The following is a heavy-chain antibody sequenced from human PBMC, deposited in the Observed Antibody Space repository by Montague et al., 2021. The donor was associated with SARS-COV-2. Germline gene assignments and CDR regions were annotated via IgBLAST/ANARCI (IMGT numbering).Heavy chain of an antibody. V-gene: IGHV4-59*01. CDR2: IYDGGAV. CDR3: VRDHPYGGPRGAYDI. J-gene: IGHJ3*02. D-gene: IGHD4-23*01. Sequence: SETLSLTCTVSGGSITGYYWSWLRRSPGKGLEWIAYIYDGGAVNYNPSLGSRVTISTDTSKNQLSLKVNSVTAADTAVYYCVRDHPYGGPRGAYDIWGQGQVVTVSS. CDR1: GGSITGYY.